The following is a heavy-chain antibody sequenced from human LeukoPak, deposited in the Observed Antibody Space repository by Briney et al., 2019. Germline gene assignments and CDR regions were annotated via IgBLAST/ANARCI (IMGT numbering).Heavy chain of an antibody. Sequence: GASVKVSCKASGYTFTSYDINWVRQATGQGLEWMGWMNPNSGNTGYAQKFQGRVTMTRNTSISTAYMELSSLRSEDTAVYYCARGPYYYDSSGYYYVPSAGYYYYMDVWGKGTTVTVSS. CDR3: ARGPYYYDSSGYYYVPSAGYYYYMDV. J-gene: IGHJ6*03. CDR2: MNPNSGNT. D-gene: IGHD3-22*01. CDR1: GYTFTSYD. V-gene: IGHV1-8*01.